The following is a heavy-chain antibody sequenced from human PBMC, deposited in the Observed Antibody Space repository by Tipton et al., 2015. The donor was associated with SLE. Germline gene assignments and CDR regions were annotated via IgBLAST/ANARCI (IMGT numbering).Heavy chain of an antibody. CDR1: GGSISSGSYY. V-gene: IGHV4-61*10. CDR2: IYYSGST. D-gene: IGHD2-8*02. CDR3: ARLLVVYAFDI. J-gene: IGHJ3*02. Sequence: TLSLTCTVSGGSISSGSYYWSWIRQPAGKGLEWIGYIYYSGSTNYNPSLKSRVTISVDTSKNQFSLKLSSVTAADTAVYYCARLLVVYAFDIWGQGTMVTVSS.